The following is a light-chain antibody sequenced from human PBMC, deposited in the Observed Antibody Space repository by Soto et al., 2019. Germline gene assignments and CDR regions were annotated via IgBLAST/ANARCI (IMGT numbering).Light chain of an antibody. V-gene: IGLV2-14*01. CDR3: SSYTSSSTHVV. J-gene: IGLJ2*01. CDR1: SSAVGGYNY. Sequence: QSALTQPASVSGSPGQSITISCTGTSSAVGGYNYVSWYQQHPGKAPKLMIYEVSNRPSGVSNRFSGSKSGNTASLTISGLQAEDEADYYCSSYTSSSTHVVFGGGPKVTVL. CDR2: EVS.